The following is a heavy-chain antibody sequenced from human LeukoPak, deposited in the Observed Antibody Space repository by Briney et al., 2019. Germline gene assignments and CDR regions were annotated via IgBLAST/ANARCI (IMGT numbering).Heavy chain of an antibody. CDR3: AKDWGYDSSGLDY. V-gene: IGHV3-21*04. D-gene: IGHD3-22*01. CDR1: GFTFSSYS. CDR2: ISSSSSYI. J-gene: IGHJ4*02. Sequence: GGSLRLSCAASGFTFSSYSMNWVRQAPGKGLEWVSSISSSSSYIYYADSVKGRFTISRDNAKNSLYLQMNSLRAEDMALYYCAKDWGYDSSGLDYWGQGTLVTVSS.